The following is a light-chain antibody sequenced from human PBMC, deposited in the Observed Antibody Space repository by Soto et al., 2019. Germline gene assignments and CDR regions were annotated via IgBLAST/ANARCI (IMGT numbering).Light chain of an antibody. V-gene: IGLV2-14*01. CDR3: ISYTSTPYYV. Sequence: QSALTQPASVSGSPGQSITISCTGTSSDVGGYNYVSWYQQHPGKAPKVIVYDVSNRPSGVSDRFSGSKSGNTASLTISGLQAEDEADYYCISYTSTPYYVFGTGTKLTVL. CDR1: SSDVGGYNY. CDR2: DVS. J-gene: IGLJ1*01.